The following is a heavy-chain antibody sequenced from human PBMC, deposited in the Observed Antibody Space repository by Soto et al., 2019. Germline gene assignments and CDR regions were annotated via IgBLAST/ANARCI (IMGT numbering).Heavy chain of an antibody. CDR2: ISGPGGRT. CDR3: AKVESYDFWGGYDYYDYSHYGMDV. D-gene: IGHD3-3*01. CDR1: EFTFNNYA. J-gene: IGHJ6*02. Sequence: GGSLRLSCAASEFTFNNYAMTWVRQTPGKGLEWVAGISGPGGRTYYADSVKGRFTISRDNSKNTLFLQMNGLRGEDTAVYYCAKVESYDFWGGYDYYDYSHYGMDVWGQGTTVTVS. V-gene: IGHV3-23*01.